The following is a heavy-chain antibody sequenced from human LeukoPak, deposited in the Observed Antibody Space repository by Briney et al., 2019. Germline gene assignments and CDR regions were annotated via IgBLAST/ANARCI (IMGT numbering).Heavy chain of an antibody. J-gene: IGHJ6*03. CDR3: ARVYGSGTHMDV. V-gene: IGHV1-8*01. D-gene: IGHD3-10*01. Sequence: GASVKVSCKASGYTFTSYDINWVRQATGQGLEWMGWMNPNSGNTGYAQKFQGRVTMTRNTSISTAYMELSSLRSDDTAVYYCARVYGSGTHMDVWGKGTTVTISS. CDR1: GYTFTSYD. CDR2: MNPNSGNT.